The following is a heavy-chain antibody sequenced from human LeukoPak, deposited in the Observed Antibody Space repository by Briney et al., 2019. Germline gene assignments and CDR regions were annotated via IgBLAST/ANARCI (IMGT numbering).Heavy chain of an antibody. CDR3: ARLSSSWYGYP. D-gene: IGHD6-13*01. J-gene: IGHJ5*02. V-gene: IGHV5-51*01. CDR2: IYPGDSDT. Sequence: GESLKISCEGSGYSFTDYWIGWVRQTPGKGLEWMGIIYPGDSDTRYSPSFQGQVTISADKSISTAYLQWSSLKASDTAMYYCARLSSSWYGYPWGQGTLVIVSS. CDR1: GYSFTDYW.